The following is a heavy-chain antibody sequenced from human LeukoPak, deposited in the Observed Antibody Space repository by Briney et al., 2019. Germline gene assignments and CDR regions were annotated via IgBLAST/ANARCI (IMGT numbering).Heavy chain of an antibody. V-gene: IGHV3-30*02. D-gene: IGHD2-2*01. CDR1: GFTFSSYG. CDR2: IRYDGSNK. CDR3: AKGRLKGTSHDAFDI. Sequence: GGSLRLSCAASGFTFSSYGMHWVRQAPGKGLEWVAFIRYDGSNKYYADSVKGRFTISRDNSKNTLYLQMNSLRAEDTAVYYCAKGRLKGTSHDAFDIWGQGTMVTVSS. J-gene: IGHJ3*02.